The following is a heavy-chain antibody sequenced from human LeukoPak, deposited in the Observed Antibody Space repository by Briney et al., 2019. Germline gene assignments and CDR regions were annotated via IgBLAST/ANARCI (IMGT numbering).Heavy chain of an antibody. V-gene: IGHV3-21*01. CDR3: ARDWSGDDY. CDR2: LRSTTYI. D-gene: IGHD3-3*01. Sequence: GGSLRLSCAASGFTFGSFTMNWVRQAPGQGLEWVSSLRSTTYIYYVDSVKGRFTISRDDAKNSLYLQMNSLRADDTAVYYCARDWSGDDYWGQGTLVTVSS. CDR1: GFTFGSFT. J-gene: IGHJ4*02.